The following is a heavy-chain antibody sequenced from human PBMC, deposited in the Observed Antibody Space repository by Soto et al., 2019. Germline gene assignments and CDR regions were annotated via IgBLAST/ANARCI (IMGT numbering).Heavy chain of an antibody. CDR3: VKDFRCAD. V-gene: IGHV3-23*01. CDR1: GFDFDNFE. Sequence: PGGSLRLSCVASGFDFDNFEMNWVRQAPGKGLEWVSAISGDGADTYYAGSVRGRFTISRDNSKNTLSLQMNSLRDEDTALYYCVKDFRCADWGQGTRVTVSS. CDR2: ISGDGADT. J-gene: IGHJ4*02. D-gene: IGHD2-8*01.